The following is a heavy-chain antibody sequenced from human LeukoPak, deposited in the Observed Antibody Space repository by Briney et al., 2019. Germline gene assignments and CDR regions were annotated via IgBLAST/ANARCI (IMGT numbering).Heavy chain of an antibody. V-gene: IGHV4-59*12. J-gene: IGHJ5*02. CDR3: ARDSRYYYGSGRFDP. CDR2: IFYIGST. Sequence: NPSETLSLTCTVSDGSISSYYWSWIRQSPGKGLEWIGYIFYIGSTNYNPSLKSRLTISLDTSKNQFSLKLSSVTAADTAVYYCARDSRYYYGSGRFDPWGQGTLVTVSS. D-gene: IGHD3-10*01. CDR1: DGSISSYY.